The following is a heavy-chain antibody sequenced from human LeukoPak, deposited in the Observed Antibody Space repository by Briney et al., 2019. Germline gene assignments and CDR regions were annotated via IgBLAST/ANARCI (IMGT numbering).Heavy chain of an antibody. CDR2: IYYSGTT. J-gene: IGHJ6*03. CDR1: GGSISTYY. CDR3: ARGAMVRGIQYYMDV. Sequence: PSETLSLTCTVSGGSISTYYWNWIRQPPGKGPEWIGYIYYSGTTNYNPSLKSRVSMSVDTSKNQFSLKLSSVTAVDTAVYYCARGAMVRGIQYYMDVWGKGTTVTISS. V-gene: IGHV4-59*01. D-gene: IGHD3-10*01.